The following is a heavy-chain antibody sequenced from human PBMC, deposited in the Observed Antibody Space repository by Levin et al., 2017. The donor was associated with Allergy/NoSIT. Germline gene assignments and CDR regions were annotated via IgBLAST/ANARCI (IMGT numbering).Heavy chain of an antibody. D-gene: IGHD2-2*01. CDR2: TIPGNAYI. J-gene: IGHJ3*02. Sequence: LSLTCAASGFTLSTFSMNWVRPAPGKGLEWVSSTIPGNAYIFYGDSVKGRFTISRDDAYHPLYLQMNSPRVEDTALYYCARGRPGTSDAFDIWGQGTMVTVSS. CDR1: GFTLSTFS. CDR3: ARGRPGTSDAFDI. V-gene: IGHV3-21*01.